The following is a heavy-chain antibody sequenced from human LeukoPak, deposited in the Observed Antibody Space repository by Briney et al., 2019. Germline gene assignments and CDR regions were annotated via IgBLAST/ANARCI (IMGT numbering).Heavy chain of an antibody. Sequence: GGSLRLSCTASGFTFSTYAIHWVRQAPGKGLEWGAVIWYDGSNKYYADSVKGRFTISRDNSKNTMYLQMNSLRAEDTAVYYCARDSEELWFGEWGGAFDIWGQGTMVTVSS. CDR2: IWYDGSNK. V-gene: IGHV3-33*01. CDR3: ARDSEELWFGEWGGAFDI. CDR1: GFTFSTYA. J-gene: IGHJ3*02. D-gene: IGHD3-10*01.